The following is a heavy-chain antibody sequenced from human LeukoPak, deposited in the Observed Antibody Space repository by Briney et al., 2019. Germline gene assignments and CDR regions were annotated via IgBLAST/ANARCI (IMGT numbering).Heavy chain of an antibody. Sequence: SGPTLVKPTQTLTLTCTFSGFSLSTSGAGVGWIRQPPGKALEWLALIYWDDDKRYSPSLKSRLTITKDTSKNQVVLTMTNMDPVDTATYYCASSREVTIMGWYFDLWGRGTLVTVSS. CDR1: GFSLSTSGAG. J-gene: IGHJ2*01. V-gene: IGHV2-5*02. D-gene: IGHD4-17*01. CDR2: IYWDDDK. CDR3: ASSREVTIMGWYFDL.